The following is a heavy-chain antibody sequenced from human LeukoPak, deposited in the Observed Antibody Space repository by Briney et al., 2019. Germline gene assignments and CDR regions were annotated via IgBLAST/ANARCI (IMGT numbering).Heavy chain of an antibody. Sequence: PGGSLRLSCAASGFTVSSNYMSWVRQAPGKGLEWVSVIYSGGSTYYADPVKERFTISRDNSKNKLYLQINSLRAEDTAVYYCARESNWSVYDAFDIWVQGTMVTVSS. CDR1: GFTVSSNY. D-gene: IGHD1-1*01. J-gene: IGHJ3*02. V-gene: IGHV3-66*01. CDR3: ARESNWSVYDAFDI. CDR2: IYSGGST.